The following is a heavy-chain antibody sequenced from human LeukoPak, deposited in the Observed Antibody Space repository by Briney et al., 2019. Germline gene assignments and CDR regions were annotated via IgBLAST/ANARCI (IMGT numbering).Heavy chain of an antibody. CDR2: IKSKADGGTA. V-gene: IGHV3-15*01. CDR3: TRNYYDRTGSLFY. Sequence: NPGGSLRLSCVASGFTFSNAWMTWVRQAPGEGLEWVGRIKSKADGGTADHAAPVKGRFNISRDDSKNTLYLQMNSLKTEDAAVYFCTRNYYDRTGSLFYWGQGTLATVSS. D-gene: IGHD3-22*01. CDR1: GFTFSNAW. J-gene: IGHJ4*02.